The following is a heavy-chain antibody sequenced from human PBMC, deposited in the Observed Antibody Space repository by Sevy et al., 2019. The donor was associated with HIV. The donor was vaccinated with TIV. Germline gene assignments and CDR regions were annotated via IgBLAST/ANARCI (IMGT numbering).Heavy chain of an antibody. CDR3: AREGCTRPHDY. J-gene: IGHJ4*02. D-gene: IGHD2-8*01. CDR1: GFAFYDYS. Sequence: GGCLRLSCAASGFAFYDYSMSWIHQAPGKGLEWVATLSFGCGKINYADSVKGRFTISRDNSKNSFYLQMDNLRVEDTALYYCAREGCTRPHDYWGQGTRVTVSS. V-gene: IGHV3-23*01. CDR2: LSFGCGKI.